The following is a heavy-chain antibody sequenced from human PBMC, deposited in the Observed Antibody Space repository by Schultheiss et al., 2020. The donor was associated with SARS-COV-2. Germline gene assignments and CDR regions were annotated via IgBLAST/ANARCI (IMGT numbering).Heavy chain of an antibody. CDR2: ISYDGSNK. CDR1: GFTFSSYA. D-gene: IGHD3-16*01. Sequence: GGSLRLSCAASGFTFSSYAMHWVRQAPGKGLEWVAVISYDGSNKYYADSVKGRFTISRENAKNSLYLQMNSLRAGDTAVYYCAREWGDWGQGTLVTVSS. CDR3: AREWGD. V-gene: IGHV3-30*07. J-gene: IGHJ4*02.